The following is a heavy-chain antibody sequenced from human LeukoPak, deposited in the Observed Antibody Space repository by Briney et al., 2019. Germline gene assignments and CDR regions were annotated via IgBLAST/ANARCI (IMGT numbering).Heavy chain of an antibody. CDR3: ARRIAAAGLSFDY. V-gene: IGHV4-39*07. J-gene: IGHJ4*02. CDR1: GGSISSSSYY. CDR2: IYYSGST. D-gene: IGHD6-13*01. Sequence: SETLSLTCTVSGGSISSSSYYWGWIRQPPGKGLEWIGSIYYSGSTYYDPSLKSRVTISVDTSKNQFSLKLSSVTAADTAVYYCARRIAAAGLSFDYWGQGTLVTVSS.